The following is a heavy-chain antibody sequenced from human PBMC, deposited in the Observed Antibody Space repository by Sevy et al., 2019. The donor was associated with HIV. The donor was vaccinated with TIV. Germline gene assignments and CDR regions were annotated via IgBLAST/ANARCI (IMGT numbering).Heavy chain of an antibody. Sequence: SETLSLTCAVYGGSFSGYYWSWIRQPPGKGLEWIGEINHSGSTNYNPSLKSRVTISVDTSKNQLSLKLSSVTAADTAVYYCARVPYSGSPGDNWFDPWGQGTLVTVSS. J-gene: IGHJ5*02. CDR2: INHSGST. CDR3: ARVPYSGSPGDNWFDP. CDR1: GGSFSGYY. V-gene: IGHV4-34*01. D-gene: IGHD6-6*01.